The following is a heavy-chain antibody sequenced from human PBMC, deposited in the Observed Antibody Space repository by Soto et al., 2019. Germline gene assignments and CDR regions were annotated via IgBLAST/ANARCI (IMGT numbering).Heavy chain of an antibody. CDR3: AHRGYYYDSSGYYSSAEYFQH. J-gene: IGHJ1*01. CDR1: GFSLSTSGVG. V-gene: IGHV2-5*02. Sequence: QITLKESGPTLVKPTQTLTLTCTFSGFSLSTSGVGVGRIRQPPGKALEWLALIYWDDDKRYSPSLKSRLTITKDTSKNQVVLTMTNMDPVDTATYYCAHRGYYYDSSGYYSSAEYFQHWGQGTLVTVSS. D-gene: IGHD3-22*01. CDR2: IYWDDDK.